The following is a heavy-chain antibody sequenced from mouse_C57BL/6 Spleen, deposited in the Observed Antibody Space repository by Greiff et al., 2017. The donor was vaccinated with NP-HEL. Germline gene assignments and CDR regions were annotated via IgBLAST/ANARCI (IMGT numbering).Heavy chain of an antibody. Sequence: QVQLQQSGPELVKPGASVKISCKASGYAFSSSWMNWVKQRPGKGLEWIGRTYPGNGDTNYNGKFKGKATLTADKSSSTAYMQLSSLTSEDSAVYFCARRGLGYYFDYWGQGTTLTVSS. D-gene: IGHD4-1*01. CDR2: TYPGNGDT. J-gene: IGHJ2*01. CDR3: ARRGLGYYFDY. CDR1: GYAFSSSW. V-gene: IGHV1-82*01.